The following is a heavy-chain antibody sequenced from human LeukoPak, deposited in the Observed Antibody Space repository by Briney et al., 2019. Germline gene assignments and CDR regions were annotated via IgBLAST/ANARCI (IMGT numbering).Heavy chain of an antibody. V-gene: IGHV3-23*01. J-gene: IGHJ4*02. D-gene: IGHD3-9*01. Sequence: GGSLRLSCVASGFTFSSNVMIWVRQAPGKGLEWVSSIPASGGSTYYADSVKGRFTISRDNSKNSLYLQMNSLRAEDTAVYYCAKDLQRSFASPDYWGQGTLVTVSS. CDR1: GFTFSSNV. CDR3: AKDLQRSFASPDY. CDR2: IPASGGST.